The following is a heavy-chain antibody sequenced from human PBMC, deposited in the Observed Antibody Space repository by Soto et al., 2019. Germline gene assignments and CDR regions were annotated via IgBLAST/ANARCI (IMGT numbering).Heavy chain of an antibody. CDR1: GGSINSDDYY. Sequence: SETLSLTCTVSGGSINSDDYYWSWIRQPPGKGLEWIGYIYYSGSINHNPSLKSRVTMSVDKSNNQFSLKMTSVTAADTAVYYCASKFGELLADAFDIWGQGTVVTVSS. CDR2: IYYSGSI. J-gene: IGHJ3*02. D-gene: IGHD3-10*01. CDR3: ASKFGELLADAFDI. V-gene: IGHV4-30-4*01.